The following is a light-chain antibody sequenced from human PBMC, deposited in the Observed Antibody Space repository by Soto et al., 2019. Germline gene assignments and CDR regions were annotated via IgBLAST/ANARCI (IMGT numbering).Light chain of an antibody. J-gene: IGLJ2*01. Sequence: QSALTQPASVSGSPGQSITISCTGTSSDVGSYNLFSWYQQHPGKAPKLMIYEGSKRPSGVSNRFSGCKSGNTASLTISGLQAEDEADYYCCSYAGSSTFVVFGGGTKLTVL. V-gene: IGLV2-23*03. CDR2: EGS. CDR3: CSYAGSSTFVV. CDR1: SSDVGSYNL.